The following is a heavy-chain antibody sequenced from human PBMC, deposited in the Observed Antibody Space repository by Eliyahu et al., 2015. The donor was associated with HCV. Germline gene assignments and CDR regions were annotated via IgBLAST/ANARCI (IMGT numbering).Heavy chain of an antibody. D-gene: IGHD3-22*01. CDR3: ARVADSTPWSRFDH. CDR2: INSRSYA. CDR1: GFTFSNHW. J-gene: IGHJ4*02. V-gene: IGHV3-74*01. Sequence: EVQLVESGGGLVQPGGSLRLSCAASGFTFSNHWMHWVRQAPGKGLVWVSRINSRSYADYADSVKGRFTISRDDARKMVYLQMNSLRAEDTAVYYCARVADSTPWSRFDHWGLGTLVTVSS.